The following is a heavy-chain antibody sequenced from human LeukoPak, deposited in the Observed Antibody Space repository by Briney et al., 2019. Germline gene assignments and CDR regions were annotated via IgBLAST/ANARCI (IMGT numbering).Heavy chain of an antibody. V-gene: IGHV1-2*02. CDR1: GYTFTGYY. Sequence: ASVKVSCKASGYTFTGYYMHWVRQAPGQGLEWMGWINPNSGGTNYAQKFQGRVTMTRDTSISTAYMELSRLRSDDPAVYYCARVVQDLNDYDFDYWGQGTLVTVSS. CDR3: ARVVQDLNDYDFDY. J-gene: IGHJ4*02. CDR2: INPNSGGT. D-gene: IGHD3-3*01.